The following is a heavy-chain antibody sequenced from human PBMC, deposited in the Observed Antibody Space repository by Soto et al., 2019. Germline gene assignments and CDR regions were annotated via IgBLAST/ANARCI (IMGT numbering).Heavy chain of an antibody. D-gene: IGHD3-10*01. CDR2: INAGNGNT. Sequence: QVQLVQSGAEVKKPGASVKVSCKASGYTFTSYAMHWVRQAPGQRLEWMGWINAGNGNTKYSQKFPGRVTISRDTSASTGYMELSSLRSEDTAVDYCAGVHAGGGFDHWGQGTLVTVSS. J-gene: IGHJ5*02. CDR3: AGVHAGGGFDH. V-gene: IGHV1-3*01. CDR1: GYTFTSYA.